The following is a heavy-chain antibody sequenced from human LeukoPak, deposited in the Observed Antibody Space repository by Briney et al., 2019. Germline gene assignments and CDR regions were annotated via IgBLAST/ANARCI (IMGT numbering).Heavy chain of an antibody. D-gene: IGHD6-19*01. Sequence: PSETLSLTCTVSGGSINSYYWTWIRQPPGKGLEWIGNIYNSGNTNYNPSLKSRVTMSVDTSKNQFSLKLSSVTAADTAVYYCARTPSSGWTLYYFDYWGQGTLVTVSS. CDR3: ARTPSSGWTLYYFDY. CDR2: IYNSGNT. V-gene: IGHV4-59*12. CDR1: GGSINSYY. J-gene: IGHJ4*02.